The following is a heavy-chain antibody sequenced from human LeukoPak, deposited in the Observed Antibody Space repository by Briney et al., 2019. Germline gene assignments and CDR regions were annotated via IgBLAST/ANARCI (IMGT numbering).Heavy chain of an antibody. CDR3: ARCDDGYNYWGH. Sequence: GGSLRLSCAASGFTVSSKYMSWVRQAPGKGLEWVSVFYPGGSTYYADSVKGRFTISRDNSKNTLYLQMNSLRAEDTAVYYCARCDDGYNYWGHWGQGTLVTVSS. V-gene: IGHV3-53*01. D-gene: IGHD5-24*01. CDR2: FYPGGST. J-gene: IGHJ4*02. CDR1: GFTVSSKY.